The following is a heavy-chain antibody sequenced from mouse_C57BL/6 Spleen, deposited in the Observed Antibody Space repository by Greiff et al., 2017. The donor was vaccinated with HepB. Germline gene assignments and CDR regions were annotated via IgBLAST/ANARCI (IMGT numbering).Heavy chain of an antibody. D-gene: IGHD1-1*01. J-gene: IGHJ2*01. Sequence: VKLMESGAELVRPGASVKLSCKASGYTFTDYYINWVKQRPGQGLEWIARIYPGSGNTYYNEKFKGKATLTAEKSSSTAYMQLSSLTSEDSAVYFCARGSGSSYDYFDYWGQGTTLTVSS. CDR2: IYPGSGNT. CDR1: GYTFTDYY. CDR3: ARGSGSSYDYFDY. V-gene: IGHV1-76*01.